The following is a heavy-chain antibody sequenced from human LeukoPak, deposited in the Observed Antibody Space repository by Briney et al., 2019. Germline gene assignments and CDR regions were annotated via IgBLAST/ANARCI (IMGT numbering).Heavy chain of an antibody. Sequence: GGSLRLSCAASGFTFSSYAMSWVRQAPGNGLEWVSAISGSGGSTYYADSVKGRFTISRDNSKNTLYLQMNSLRAEDTAVYYCAKDIPTYYYDSGGAFDYWGQGTLVTVSS. CDR1: GFTFSSYA. V-gene: IGHV3-23*01. CDR3: AKDIPTYYYDSGGAFDY. CDR2: ISGSGGST. J-gene: IGHJ4*02. D-gene: IGHD3-22*01.